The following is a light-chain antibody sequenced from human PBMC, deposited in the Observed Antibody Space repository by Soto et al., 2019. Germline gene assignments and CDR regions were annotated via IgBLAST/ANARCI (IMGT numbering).Light chain of an antibody. CDR2: EVS. V-gene: IGLV2-14*01. CDR3: SSSTTSSTFV. Sequence: QSVVTQPASVSGSPGQSITISCTGTTSDVGVYNYVSWYQQHPGKAPKLMIYEVSNRPSGVSNRFSGSKSGNTASLAISGLQAEDEADYYCSSSTTSSTFVFGTGTKVTLL. CDR1: TSDVGVYNY. J-gene: IGLJ1*01.